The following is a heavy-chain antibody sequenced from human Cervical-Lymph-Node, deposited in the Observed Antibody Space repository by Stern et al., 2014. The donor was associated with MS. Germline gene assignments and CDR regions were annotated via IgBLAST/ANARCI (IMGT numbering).Heavy chain of an antibody. CDR3: ARRTGGDYDLFDY. Sequence: QVQLVQSGSELKKPGASVKVSCKASGYTFTNYAMNWVRQAPGQGLEWMGWINNNTGNPTYAQGFTGRFVFSLDTSANTAYLHFSSLKAEDTAVYYCARRTGGDYDLFDYWGQGTLVTVSS. V-gene: IGHV7-4-1*02. D-gene: IGHD4-17*01. CDR2: INNNTGNP. J-gene: IGHJ4*02. CDR1: GYTFTNYA.